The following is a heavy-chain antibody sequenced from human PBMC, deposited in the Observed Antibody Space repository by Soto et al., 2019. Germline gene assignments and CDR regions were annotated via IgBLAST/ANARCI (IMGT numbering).Heavy chain of an antibody. CDR3: ASNSDYRFDF. CDR1: GFTFNNYW. V-gene: IGHV3-7*01. Sequence: GGSLRLSCVASGFTFNNYWMSWVRQAPGKGLEWVANIKPDGGKKFYVDSVRGRFSISRDNAKNSLYLQMNSLRAEDTAVYYCASNSDYRFDFWGQGALVTVSS. D-gene: IGHD3-16*01. J-gene: IGHJ4*02. CDR2: IKPDGGKK.